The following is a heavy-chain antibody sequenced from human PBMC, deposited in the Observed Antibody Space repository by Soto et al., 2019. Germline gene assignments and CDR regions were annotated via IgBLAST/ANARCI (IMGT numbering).Heavy chain of an antibody. CDR1: GYTFNNYG. CDR2: ITAYDDNT. Sequence: QVQLVQSGAEVKKPGASVKVSFKTSGYTFNNYGISWVRQAPGQGLEWMGWITAYDDNTQYAQKLQGRVTMTTDTATGTAYMELRSLRSDDTAKYYCARVSRIGFDYWGQGTPVTVSS. J-gene: IGHJ4*02. V-gene: IGHV1-18*01. D-gene: IGHD2-15*01. CDR3: ARVSRIGFDY.